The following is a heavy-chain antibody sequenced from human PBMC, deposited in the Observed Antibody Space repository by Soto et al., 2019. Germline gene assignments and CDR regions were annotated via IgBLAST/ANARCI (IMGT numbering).Heavy chain of an antibody. J-gene: IGHJ3*02. Sequence: ASVKVSCKASGYTFTSYDINWVRQATGQGLEWMGWMNPNSGNTGYAQKFQGRVTMTRNTSISTAYMELSSLRSEDTAVYYCATGYCSGGSCYDRHAFDIWGEGTMVTVSS. V-gene: IGHV1-8*01. CDR1: GYTFTSYD. CDR3: ATGYCSGGSCYDRHAFDI. CDR2: MNPNSGNT. D-gene: IGHD2-15*01.